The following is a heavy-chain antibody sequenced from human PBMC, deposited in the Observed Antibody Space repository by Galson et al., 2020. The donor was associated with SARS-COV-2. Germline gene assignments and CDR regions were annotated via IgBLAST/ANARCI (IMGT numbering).Heavy chain of an antibody. V-gene: IGHV1-8*01. CDR3: ARDSRDTYCSGGSCYSNGLDY. D-gene: IGHD2-15*01. J-gene: IGHJ4*02. Sequence: SVKVSCKASGYTFTSYDINWVRQATGQGLEWMGWMNPNSGNTGYAQKFQGRVTMTRNTSISTAYMELSSLRSEDTAVYYCARDSRDTYCSGGSCYSNGLDYWGQGTLVTVSS. CDR2: MNPNSGNT. CDR1: GYTFTSYD.